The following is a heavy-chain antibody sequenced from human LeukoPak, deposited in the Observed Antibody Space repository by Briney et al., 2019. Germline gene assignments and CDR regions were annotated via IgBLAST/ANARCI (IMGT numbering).Heavy chain of an antibody. J-gene: IGHJ4*02. Sequence: GGSLRLSCAASGFTFSSYAMTWVRQAPGKGLQWVSAVSGSGAHTYYADSVKGRFTISRDNSKNTLYLQMNSLRAEDTAVYYCAKRDSSGWWGQGTLVTVSS. CDR3: AKRDSSGW. CDR1: GFTFSSYA. D-gene: IGHD6-19*01. V-gene: IGHV3-23*01. CDR2: VSGSGAHT.